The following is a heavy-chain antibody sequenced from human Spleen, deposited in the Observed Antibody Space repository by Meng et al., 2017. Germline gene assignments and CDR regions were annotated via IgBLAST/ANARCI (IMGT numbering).Heavy chain of an antibody. CDR1: GYTFTGHY. J-gene: IGHJ4*02. V-gene: IGHV1-46*01. CDR3: ARERFGESPDY. D-gene: IGHD3-16*01. CDR2: INPSGGGT. Sequence: ASVKVSCKASGYTFTGHYIHWVRQAPGQGLEWMGIINPSGGGTRYAQKFQGRVTMSRDTSTSTVYMELSSLTSDDTAVYYCARERFGESPDYWGQGTLVTVSS.